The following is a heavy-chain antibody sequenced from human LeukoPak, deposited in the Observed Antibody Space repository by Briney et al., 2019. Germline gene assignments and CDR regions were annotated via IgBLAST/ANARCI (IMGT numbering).Heavy chain of an antibody. CDR2: IYHSGST. Sequence: PSETLSLTCTVSGYSISSGYYWGWIRQPPGKGLEWIGSIYHSGSTYYNPSLKSRVTISVDTSKNQFSLKLSSVTAADTAVYYCARGVNYDYVWGSYPTSLFDYWGQGTLVTVSS. V-gene: IGHV4-38-2*02. D-gene: IGHD3-16*01. CDR3: ARGVNYDYVWGSYPTSLFDY. CDR1: GYSISSGYY. J-gene: IGHJ4*02.